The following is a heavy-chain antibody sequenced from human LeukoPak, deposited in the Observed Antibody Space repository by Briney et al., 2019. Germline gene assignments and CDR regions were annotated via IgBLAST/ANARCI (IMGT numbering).Heavy chain of an antibody. V-gene: IGHV4-59*06. Sequence: KTSETLSLTCTVSGGSISSYYWSWIRQPPGKGLEWIGYIYYSGSTYYNPSLKSRVTISVDTSKNQFSLKLSSVTAADTAVYYCARASITMVRGVKTAFDYWGQGALVTVSS. CDR1: GGSISSYY. J-gene: IGHJ4*02. D-gene: IGHD3-10*01. CDR3: ARASITMVRGVKTAFDY. CDR2: IYYSGST.